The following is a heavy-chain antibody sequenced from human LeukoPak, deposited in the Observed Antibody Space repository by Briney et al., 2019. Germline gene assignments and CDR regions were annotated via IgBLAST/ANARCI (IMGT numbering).Heavy chain of an antibody. CDR3: ARDQEAVAGYDY. Sequence: GGSLRLSCAASGFTFSSYSMTWARQAPGKGLECVSSISSSSSYIYYADSVKGRFTISRDNAKNSLYLQMNSLRAEDTAVYYCARDQEAVAGYDYWGQGTLVTVSS. D-gene: IGHD6-19*01. J-gene: IGHJ4*02. CDR2: ISSSSSYI. CDR1: GFTFSSYS. V-gene: IGHV3-21*01.